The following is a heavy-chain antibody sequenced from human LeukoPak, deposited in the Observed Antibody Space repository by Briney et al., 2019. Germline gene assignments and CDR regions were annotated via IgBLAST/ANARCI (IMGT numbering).Heavy chain of an antibody. CDR3: ARGPRADYETNWFDP. J-gene: IGHJ5*02. D-gene: IGHD4-17*01. Sequence: SETLSLTCAVYGGSFSGYYWCWIRQPPGKGLEWFGEINHSGSTNYNPSLKSRVTISVDTSKNQFSLKLSSVTAADTAVYYCARGPRADYETNWFDPWGQGTLVTVSS. V-gene: IGHV4-34*01. CDR2: INHSGST. CDR1: GGSFSGYY.